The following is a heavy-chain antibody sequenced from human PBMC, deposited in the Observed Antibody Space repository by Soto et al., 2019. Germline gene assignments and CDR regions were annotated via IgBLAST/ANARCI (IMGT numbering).Heavy chain of an antibody. V-gene: IGHV3-7*05. J-gene: IGHJ3*01. CDR1: GFTFSTFW. Sequence: EVQLVESGGGLVQPGGSLRLSCAASGFTFSTFWMTWLRQAPGKGLEWVANIKRDGIETHYGDSVKGRFTLTRDNAKNSLYLQLNSLRPEDTAMYYCARDLSPSREFFYAALDVWGQGTLVTVSS. CDR2: IKRDGIET. CDR3: ARDLSPSREFFYAALDV. D-gene: IGHD2-2*01.